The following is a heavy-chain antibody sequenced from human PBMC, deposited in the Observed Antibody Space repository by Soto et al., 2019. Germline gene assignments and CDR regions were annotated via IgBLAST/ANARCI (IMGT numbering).Heavy chain of an antibody. CDR3: ASYYGSGSDYYYYYMDV. CDR2: ISSSSSYI. V-gene: IGHV3-21*01. J-gene: IGHJ6*03. Sequence: GGSLRLSCAASGFTFSSYSMNWVRQAPGKGLEWVSSISSSSSYIYYADSVKGRFTISRDNAKNSLYLQMNSLRAEDTAVYYCASYYGSGSDYYYYYMDVWGKGTTVTVSS. D-gene: IGHD3-10*01. CDR1: GFTFSSYS.